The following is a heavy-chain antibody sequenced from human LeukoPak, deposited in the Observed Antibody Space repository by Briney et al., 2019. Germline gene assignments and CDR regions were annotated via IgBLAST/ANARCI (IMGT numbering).Heavy chain of an antibody. CDR1: GGSISISNYY. J-gene: IGHJ5*02. D-gene: IGHD2-2*02. CDR2: MSYSGRT. Sequence: PSETLSLTCTVSGGSISISNYYWGWIRQPPGKGLEWIGSMSYSGRTYYNPSLKTRVTVSLDTSKNQFSLNLISVTAADTAVYYCARARYPRWFDPWGQGTLVTVSS. CDR3: ARARYPRWFDP. V-gene: IGHV4-39*07.